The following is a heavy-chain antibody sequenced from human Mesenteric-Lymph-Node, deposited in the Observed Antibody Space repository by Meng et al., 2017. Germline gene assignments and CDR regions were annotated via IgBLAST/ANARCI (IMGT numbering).Heavy chain of an antibody. CDR1: GFTFDDYA. J-gene: IGHJ6*02. CDR2: ISWNSGSI. CDR3: AKDLHYFSAMDV. Sequence: SLKISCAASGFTFDDYAMHWVRQAPGKGLEWVSGISWNSGSIGYADSVKGRFTIPRDNSKNTLYLQMNSLSPEDTALYYCAKDLHYFSAMDVWGQGTTVTVSS. V-gene: IGHV3-9*01.